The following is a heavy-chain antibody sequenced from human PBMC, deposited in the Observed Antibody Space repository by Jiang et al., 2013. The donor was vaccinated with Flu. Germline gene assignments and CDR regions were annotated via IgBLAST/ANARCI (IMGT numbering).Heavy chain of an antibody. J-gene: IGHJ4*02. CDR1: GYNFSGEA. CDR3: ASSPENSGFYYISFDY. CDR2: ISGGNGNT. Sequence: SGAEVKKPGASVKVSCKVSGYNFSGEALHWVRQAPGQTLEWLGWISGGNGNTKYSQSLQGRVTITRDTSASIGYMELRSLRPEDTALYYCASSPENSGFYYISFDYWGQGTLVVVSS. D-gene: IGHD3-22*01. V-gene: IGHV1-3*01.